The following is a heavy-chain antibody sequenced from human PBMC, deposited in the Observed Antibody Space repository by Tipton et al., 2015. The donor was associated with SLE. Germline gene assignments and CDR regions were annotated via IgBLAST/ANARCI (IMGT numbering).Heavy chain of an antibody. CDR2: IYYSGST. D-gene: IGHD2-2*01. CDR1: GGSVSSSSYY. J-gene: IGHJ6*03. V-gene: IGHV4-61*01. CDR3: ARCSTRHYYYYYMDV. Sequence: TLSLTCTVSGGSVSSSSYYWSWIRQPPGKGLEWIGYIYYSGSTNYNPSLKSRVTISVDTSKNQSSLKLSSVTAADTAVYYCARCSTRHYYYYYMDVWGKGTTVTVSS.